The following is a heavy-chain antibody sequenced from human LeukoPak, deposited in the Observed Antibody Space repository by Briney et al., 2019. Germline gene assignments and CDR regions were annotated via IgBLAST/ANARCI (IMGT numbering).Heavy chain of an antibody. CDR3: ARALDDLQSFDY. CDR2: ISAYNGNT. V-gene: IGHV1-18*01. D-gene: IGHD4-11*01. J-gene: IGHJ4*02. Sequence: GASVTVSCKASGYTFTSYGISWVRQAPGQGLEWMGWISAYNGNTNYAQKLQGRVTMTTDTSTSTAYMEPRSLRSDDTAVYYCARALDDLQSFDYWGQGTLVTVSS. CDR1: GYTFTSYG.